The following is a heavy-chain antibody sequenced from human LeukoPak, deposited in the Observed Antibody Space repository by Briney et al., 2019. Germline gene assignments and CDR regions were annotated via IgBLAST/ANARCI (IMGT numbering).Heavy chain of an antibody. D-gene: IGHD6-13*01. Sequence: GGSLRLSCAASGLSFSNYGMNWVRQAPGKGLEWVSSISSGSSYIYYADSLKGRFTISRDNAKNSLYLQMNSLRVEDTAVYYCARRLKAATGDAFDIWGQGAMVTVSS. V-gene: IGHV3-21*01. J-gene: IGHJ3*02. CDR2: ISSGSSYI. CDR3: ARRLKAATGDAFDI. CDR1: GLSFSNYG.